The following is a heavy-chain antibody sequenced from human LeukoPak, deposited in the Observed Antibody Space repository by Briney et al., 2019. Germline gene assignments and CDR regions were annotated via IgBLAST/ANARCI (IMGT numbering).Heavy chain of an antibody. J-gene: IGHJ4*02. Sequence: PSETLSLTCTVSGGSISSYYWSWIRQPPGKGLEWIGYIYYSGSTNYNPSLKSRVTISVDTSKNQFSLKLSSVTAADTAVYYCASQHGSGSYFFDYWGQGTLVTVSS. CDR3: ASQHGSGSYFFDY. CDR1: GGSISSYY. V-gene: IGHV4-59*08. CDR2: IYYSGST. D-gene: IGHD1-26*01.